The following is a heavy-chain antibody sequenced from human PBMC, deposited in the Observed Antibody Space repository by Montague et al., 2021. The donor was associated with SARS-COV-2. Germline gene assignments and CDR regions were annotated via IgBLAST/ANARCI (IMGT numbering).Heavy chain of an antibody. J-gene: IGHJ4*02. CDR2: TNYRSKWTS. CDR3: ARAPGPGDGGNGNFEY. V-gene: IGHV6-1*01. CDR1: GDSVWSNTAA. Sequence: CAISGDSVWSNTAAWNWIRQSPSGGLEWLGRTNYRSKWTSDYATSVEGRISIDPDTSKNQFSLHLNSVTPEDTAFYYCARAPGPGDGGNGNFEYWGQGSLVTVSS. D-gene: IGHD4-23*01.